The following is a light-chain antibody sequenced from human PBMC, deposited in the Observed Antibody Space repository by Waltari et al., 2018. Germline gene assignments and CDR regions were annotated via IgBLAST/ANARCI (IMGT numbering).Light chain of an antibody. CDR1: SSDVGGYNY. V-gene: IGLV2-8*01. CDR3: SSYAGNNRHV. Sequence: QSALTQPPSASGSPGQSVTISCTGTSSDVGGYNYVSWYQQHPDKAPKLLIYQVIKRPSGVPERFSGSKSGNTASRTGSGLLSEDEAAYYCSSYAGNNRHVFGTGTEVTVL. J-gene: IGLJ1*01. CDR2: QVI.